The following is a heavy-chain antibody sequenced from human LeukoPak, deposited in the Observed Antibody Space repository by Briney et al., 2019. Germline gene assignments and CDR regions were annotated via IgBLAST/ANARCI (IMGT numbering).Heavy chain of an antibody. CDR3: ARLMAPIGKRSTPFDY. J-gene: IGHJ4*02. D-gene: IGHD1-1*01. V-gene: IGHV1-2*02. CDR2: INPNSGGT. Sequence: ASVKVSCKASGYTFTGYYTHWVRQAPGQGLEWMGWINPNSGGTNYAQKFQGRVTMTRDTSISTAYMELSRLRSDDTAVYYCARLMAPIGKRSTPFDYWGQGTLVTVSS. CDR1: GYTFTGYY.